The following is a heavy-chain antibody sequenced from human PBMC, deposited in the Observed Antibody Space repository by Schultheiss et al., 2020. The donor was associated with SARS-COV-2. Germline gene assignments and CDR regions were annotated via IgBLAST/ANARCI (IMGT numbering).Heavy chain of an antibody. CDR2: ISSTGHTI. CDR1: GFTFSSYG. D-gene: IGHD6-13*01. CDR3: ARGSWPHDL. J-gene: IGHJ5*02. V-gene: IGHV3-48*04. Sequence: GESLKISCAASGFTFSSYGMHWVRQAPGKGLEWVSFISSTGHTIYYADSLKGRFTISRDNANNSLYLQINSLRSDDTAVYYCARGSWPHDLWGQGTLVTVSS.